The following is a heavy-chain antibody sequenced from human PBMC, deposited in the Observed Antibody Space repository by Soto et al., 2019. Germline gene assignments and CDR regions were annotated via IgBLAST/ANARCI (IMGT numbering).Heavy chain of an antibody. CDR3: ERKGYSYGYGMDV. Sequence: XETLSLTCTVSGGSVSSGSYYWSWIRQPPGKGLEWIGYIYYSGSTNYNPSLKSRVTISVDTSKNQFSLKLSSVTAADTAVYYWERKGYSYGYGMDVWGQGTTVTVSS. V-gene: IGHV4-61*01. D-gene: IGHD5-18*01. CDR2: IYYSGST. CDR1: GGSVSSGSYY. J-gene: IGHJ6*02.